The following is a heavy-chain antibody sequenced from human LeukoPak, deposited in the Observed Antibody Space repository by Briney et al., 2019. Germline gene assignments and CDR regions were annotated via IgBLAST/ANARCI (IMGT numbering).Heavy chain of an antibody. Sequence: ASVKVSCKASGYTFTSYDINWVRQATGQGLEWMGWVNPNSGNTGYVQKFQGRVTMTRNTSISTAYMELSSLRSEDTAVYYGATPRIIGNGMDVWGQGTTVIVSS. J-gene: IGHJ6*02. V-gene: IGHV1-8*01. D-gene: IGHD1-20*01. CDR2: VNPNSGNT. CDR3: ATPRIIGNGMDV. CDR1: GYTFTSYD.